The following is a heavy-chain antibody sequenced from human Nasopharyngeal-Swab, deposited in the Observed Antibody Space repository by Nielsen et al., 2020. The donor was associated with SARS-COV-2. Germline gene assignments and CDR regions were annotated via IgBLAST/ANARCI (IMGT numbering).Heavy chain of an antibody. J-gene: IGHJ4*02. CDR2: IKTKADGGTA. CDR1: GFSLSDAW. Sequence: GESLKISCAASGFSLSDAWMNWVRQAPGKGLECVGRIKTKADGGTAEYAAAVKGRFTISRDDPTNTLYLQLNSLKTEDTAVYYCSRGGHDYWGQGTLVTVSS. D-gene: IGHD3-10*01. CDR3: SRGGHDY. V-gene: IGHV3-15*07.